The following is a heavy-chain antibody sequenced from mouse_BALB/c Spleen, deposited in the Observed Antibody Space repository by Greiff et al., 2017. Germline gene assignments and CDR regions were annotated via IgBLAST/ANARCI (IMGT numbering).Heavy chain of an antibody. J-gene: IGHJ4*01. CDR1: GYTFTDYN. CDR2: INPNNGGT. CDR3: ARWVYDYGYAMDY. Sequence: EVQLQQSGPELVKPGASVKIPCKASGYTFTDYNMDWVKQSHGKSLEWIGDINPNNGGTIYNQKFKGKATLTVDKSSSTAYMELRSLTSEDTAVYDCARWVYDYGYAMDYWGQGTSVTVAS. D-gene: IGHD2-4*01. V-gene: IGHV1-18*01.